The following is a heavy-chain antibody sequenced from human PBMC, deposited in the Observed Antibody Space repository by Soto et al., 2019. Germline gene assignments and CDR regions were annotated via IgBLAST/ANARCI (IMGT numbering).Heavy chain of an antibody. D-gene: IGHD3-10*01. Sequence: QVQLVESGGGVVQPGRSLRLSCAASGFTFSTYGMHWVRQAPGKGLEWVAVISYDGSSKYYADSVKGRFTISRDNTKNTLNIQMNSLRAEDTAVYYCAKGTTFYYYSTAHEFDYWGHGNLVTVSS. CDR3: AKGTTFYYYSTAHEFDY. CDR1: GFTFSTYG. J-gene: IGHJ4*01. CDR2: ISYDGSSK. V-gene: IGHV3-30*18.